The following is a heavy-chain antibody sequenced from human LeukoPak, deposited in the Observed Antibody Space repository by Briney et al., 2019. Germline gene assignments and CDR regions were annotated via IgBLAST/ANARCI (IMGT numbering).Heavy chain of an antibody. D-gene: IGHD6-6*01. V-gene: IGHV3-48*01. CDR2: ISSSSSTR. J-gene: IGHJ4*02. Sequence: GGSLRLSCAASGFTFSSYSMNWVRHAPGKGLEWVSYISSSSSTRYYADSVNGRFTISRDNAKNSLYLQMNSLRAEDTAVYYCARGSSSSNFDCWGQRTLVTVSS. CDR3: ARGSSSSNFDC. CDR1: GFTFSSYS.